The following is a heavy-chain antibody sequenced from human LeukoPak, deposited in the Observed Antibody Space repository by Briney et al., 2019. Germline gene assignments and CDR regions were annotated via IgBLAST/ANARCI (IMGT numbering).Heavy chain of an antibody. V-gene: IGHV3-23*01. Sequence: LPGGSLRLSCAASGFTFSDFAMSWVRRAPGKGLVWVSTITDSGGRTFYADSVKGRFTISRDNSKNTLFPQMNSLRAEDTAVYYCAKTMGAIDHDYWGQGTLVTVSS. CDR3: AKTMGAIDHDY. CDR1: GFTFSDFA. J-gene: IGHJ4*02. D-gene: IGHD1-26*01. CDR2: ITDSGGRT.